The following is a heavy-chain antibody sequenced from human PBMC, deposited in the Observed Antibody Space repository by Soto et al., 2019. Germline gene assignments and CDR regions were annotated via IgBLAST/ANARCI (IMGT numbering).Heavy chain of an antibody. V-gene: IGHV4-31*02. CDR3: ARVMISITIFGVIDY. D-gene: IGHD3-3*01. CDR1: GGSISSGGYY. CDR2: IYYSGSN. J-gene: IGHJ4*02. Sequence: LCGGSISSGGYYWSWIRQHPGKGLEWIGYIYYSGSNYYNPSLKSRVTISVDTSKYQFSLKLSSVTAADPAVYYCARVMISITIFGVIDYLGQGTLVTVSS.